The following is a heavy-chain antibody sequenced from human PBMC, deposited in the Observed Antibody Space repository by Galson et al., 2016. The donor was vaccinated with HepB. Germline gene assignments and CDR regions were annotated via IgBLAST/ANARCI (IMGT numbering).Heavy chain of an antibody. V-gene: IGHV4-39*01. J-gene: IGHJ4*02. CDR3: ARFGPLYYGSGCYYFDY. CDR2: IYYSGST. D-gene: IGHD3-10*01. CDR1: GVSISSSSYY. Sequence: SETLSLTCTVPGVSISSSSYYWGWTRHPPGKGLEWIGIIYYSGSTYYTPSPKSRVTISVDASKTQFSLKLSYVTAADTAVYYCARFGPLYYGSGCYYFDYWGPGTLVTVSS.